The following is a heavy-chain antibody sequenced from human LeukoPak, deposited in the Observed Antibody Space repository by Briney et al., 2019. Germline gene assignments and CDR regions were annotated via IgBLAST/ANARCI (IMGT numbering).Heavy chain of an antibody. V-gene: IGHV6-1*01. Sequence: QTLSLTCAISGDSLSSNNAAWNWIRQSPSRGFEWLGRTYFRSKWYNDYAASVKSRITVNPDTSKNHFSLQLSSVTPEDTAVYYCARTYGGNRDYWGQGTLVTVSS. CDR2: TYFRSKWYN. CDR1: GDSLSSNNAA. CDR3: ARTYGGNRDY. J-gene: IGHJ4*02. D-gene: IGHD4-23*01.